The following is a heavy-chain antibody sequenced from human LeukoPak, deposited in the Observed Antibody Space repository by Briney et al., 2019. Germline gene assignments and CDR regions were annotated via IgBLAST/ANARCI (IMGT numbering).Heavy chain of an antibody. CDR3: ARVGYSSSPQDYYYMDV. Sequence: ASVKVSCKASGYTFTSYDINWVRQATGQGLEWMGWMNPNSGNTGYAQKFQGRVTMTRNTSISTAYMELSSLRSEDTAVYYCARVGYSSSPQDYYYMDVWGKGTTVTVSS. D-gene: IGHD6-13*01. CDR2: MNPNSGNT. V-gene: IGHV1-8*01. J-gene: IGHJ6*03. CDR1: GYTFTSYD.